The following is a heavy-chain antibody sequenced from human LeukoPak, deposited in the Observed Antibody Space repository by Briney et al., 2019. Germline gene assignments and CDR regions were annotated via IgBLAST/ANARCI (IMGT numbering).Heavy chain of an antibody. V-gene: IGHV1-8*03. CDR1: GYTFTSYY. Sequence: GASVTVSCKASGYTFTSYYMHWVRQAPGQGLEWMGWMNPNSGNTGYAQKFQGRVTITRNTSISTAYMELSSLRSEDTAVYYCARRAGRNIAARNQNYFDYWGQGTLVTVSS. J-gene: IGHJ4*02. D-gene: IGHD6-6*01. CDR2: MNPNSGNT. CDR3: ARRAGRNIAARNQNYFDY.